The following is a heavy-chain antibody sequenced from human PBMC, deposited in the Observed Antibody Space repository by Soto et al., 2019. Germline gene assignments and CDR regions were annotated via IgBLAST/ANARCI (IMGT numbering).Heavy chain of an antibody. CDR3: ARQGDCISTSCLDFDY. V-gene: IGHV4-39*01. J-gene: IGHJ4*02. Sequence: SETLSLTCTVSGGSISSSSYYWCWILQPPGKGLEWIGSIYYSGSTYYNPSLKSRVTISVDTSKNQFSLKLSSVTAADTAVYYCARQGDCISTSCLDFDYWGQGTLVTVSS. D-gene: IGHD2-2*01. CDR1: GGSISSSSYY. CDR2: IYYSGST.